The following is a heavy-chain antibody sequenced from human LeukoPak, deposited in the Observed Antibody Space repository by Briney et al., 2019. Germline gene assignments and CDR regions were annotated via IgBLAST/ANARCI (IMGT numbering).Heavy chain of an antibody. CDR2: INGDGSST. CDR3: ARGPPWNFDL. D-gene: IGHD6-25*01. Sequence: GGSLRLSCAASGFTFSSYWMHWVRQAPGKGLVWVSRINGDGSSTAYADSVKGRFTISRDNAKNTLYLQMNSLTAEDTAVYYCARGPPWNFDLWGRGTLVTVSS. V-gene: IGHV3-74*01. CDR1: GFTFSSYW. J-gene: IGHJ2*01.